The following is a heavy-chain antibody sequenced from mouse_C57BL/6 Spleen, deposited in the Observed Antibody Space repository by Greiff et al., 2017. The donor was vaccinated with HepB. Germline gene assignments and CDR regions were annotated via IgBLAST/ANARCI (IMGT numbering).Heavy chain of an antibody. CDR3: ASDYGNFGGWFAD. CDR1: GYTFTDYY. V-gene: IGHV1-84*01. CDR2: IYPGSGNT. D-gene: IGHD2-1*01. Sequence: QVHVKQSGPELVKPGASVKISCKASGYTFTDYYINWVKQRPGQGLEWIGWIYPGSGNTKYNEKFKGKATLTVDTSSSTAYMQLSSLTSEDSAVYVCASDYGNFGGWFADWGKGTLVTVSA. J-gene: IGHJ3*01.